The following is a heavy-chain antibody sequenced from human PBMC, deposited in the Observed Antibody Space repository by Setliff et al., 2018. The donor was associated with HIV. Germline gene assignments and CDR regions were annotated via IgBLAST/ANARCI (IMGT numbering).Heavy chain of an antibody. D-gene: IGHD3-22*01. Sequence: VSCKASGYTFNTYGISWVRQAPGQGLEWMGWISPYNGDTRYAQSLQGRVTLTTDTSTNTAYMEMRTLRSDDTAVYYCVRGVTRDSSGYYRDEYFQHWGQGTLVTVSS. CDR2: ISPYNGDT. J-gene: IGHJ1*01. CDR1: GYTFNTYG. V-gene: IGHV1-18*01. CDR3: VRGVTRDSSGYYRDEYFQH.